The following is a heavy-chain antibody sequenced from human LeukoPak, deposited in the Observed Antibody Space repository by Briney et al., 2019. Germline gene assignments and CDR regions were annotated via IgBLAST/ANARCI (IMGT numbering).Heavy chain of an antibody. CDR1: GFTLRNAW. D-gene: IGHD5-18*01. Sequence: GGSLRLPCATSGFTLRNAWISWVRQAPGKGLEWVGRMRSEARGGTPDYAALVKGRFIISIDDSRSTLYLQMHSLETEDTALYYCTTEGFTYGHHALGIWGQGTVVTVSS. CDR2: MRSEARGGTP. CDR3: TTEGFTYGHHALGI. J-gene: IGHJ3*02. V-gene: IGHV3-15*01.